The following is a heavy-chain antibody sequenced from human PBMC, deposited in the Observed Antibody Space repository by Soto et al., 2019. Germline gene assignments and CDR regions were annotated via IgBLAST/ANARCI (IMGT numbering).Heavy chain of an antibody. CDR1: GYTFTRYG. Sequence: QVQLVQSGAEVKNPGASVEVSCKAYGYTFTRYGIGWARQAPGQGLEWMGWINTYNGNTNYAQNVQGRVTLTTDTSTSTAYRELRSLRSNDTAIYYCAMVDVYVTPSPQDVWGQGTTVIVSS. CDR3: AMVDVYVTPSPQDV. J-gene: IGHJ6*02. CDR2: INTYNGNT. D-gene: IGHD3-16*01. V-gene: IGHV1-18*01.